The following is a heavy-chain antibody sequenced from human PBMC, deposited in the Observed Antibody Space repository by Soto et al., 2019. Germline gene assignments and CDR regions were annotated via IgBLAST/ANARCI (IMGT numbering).Heavy chain of an antibody. J-gene: IGHJ6*02. CDR1: GFTFSSYA. V-gene: IGHV3-30-3*01. CDR2: ISYDGSNK. Sequence: GGSLRLSCAASGFTFSSYAMHWVRQAPGKGLEWVAVISYDGSNKYYADSVKGRFTISRDNSKNTLYLQMNSLRAEDTAVYYCARDKGSLAAAGTWNYYYGMDVWGQGTTVTVSS. CDR3: ARDKGSLAAAGTWNYYYGMDV. D-gene: IGHD6-13*01.